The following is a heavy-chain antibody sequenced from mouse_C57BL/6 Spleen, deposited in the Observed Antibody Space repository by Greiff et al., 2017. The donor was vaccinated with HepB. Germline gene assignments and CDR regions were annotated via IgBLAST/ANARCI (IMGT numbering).Heavy chain of an antibody. J-gene: IGHJ2*01. V-gene: IGHV1-59*01. CDR1: GYTFTSYW. Sequence: QVQLQQPGAELVRPGTSVKLSCKASGYTFTSYWMHWVKQRPGQGLEWIGVIDPSVSYTNYNQKFKGKATLTVDTSSSTAYMQLSSLTSEDSAVYYCARGRTTVVGFDYWGQGTTLTVSS. CDR2: IDPSVSYT. CDR3: ARGRTTVVGFDY. D-gene: IGHD1-1*01.